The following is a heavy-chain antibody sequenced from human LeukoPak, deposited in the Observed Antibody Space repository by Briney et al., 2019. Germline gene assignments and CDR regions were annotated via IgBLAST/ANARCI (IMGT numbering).Heavy chain of an antibody. D-gene: IGHD3-3*01. CDR1: GGSISSGGHS. CDR2: IYHSGSGST. Sequence: PSETLSLTCTVSGGSISSGGHSWSWIRQPPGKGLEWIGYIYHSGSGSTYYNPSLKSRVTISIDKSKNQFSLKLNSVTAADTAVYYCARINDFWSGRTLDVWGQGTTVTVSS. CDR3: ARINDFWSGRTLDV. V-gene: IGHV4-30-2*01. J-gene: IGHJ6*02.